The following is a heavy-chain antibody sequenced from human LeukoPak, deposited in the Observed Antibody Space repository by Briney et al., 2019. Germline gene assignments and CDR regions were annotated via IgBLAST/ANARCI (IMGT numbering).Heavy chain of an antibody. CDR1: GGTFSSYA. Sequence: ASVKVSCKASGGTFSSYAISWVRQAPRQGLEWMGRIIPILGIANYAQKFQGRVTITADKSTSTAYMELSSLRSEDTAVYYCARVGRGWFDPWGQGTLVTVSS. J-gene: IGHJ5*02. CDR3: ARVGRGWFDP. CDR2: IIPILGIA. V-gene: IGHV1-69*04.